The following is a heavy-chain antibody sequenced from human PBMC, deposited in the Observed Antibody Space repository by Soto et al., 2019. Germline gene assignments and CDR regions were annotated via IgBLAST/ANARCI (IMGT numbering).Heavy chain of an antibody. D-gene: IGHD2-2*01. CDR3: ARGIVVVPAATYY. Sequence: LRLSCAASGFTFSSYWMHWVRQAPGKGLVWVSRINSDGSSTSYADSVKGRFTISRGNAKNTLYLQMNSLRAEDTAVYYCARGIVVVPAATYYWGQGTLVTVSS. J-gene: IGHJ4*02. CDR2: INSDGSST. V-gene: IGHV3-74*01. CDR1: GFTFSSYW.